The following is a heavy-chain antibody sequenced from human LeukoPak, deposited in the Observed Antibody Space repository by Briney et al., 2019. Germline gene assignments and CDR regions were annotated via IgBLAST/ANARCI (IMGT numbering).Heavy chain of an antibody. V-gene: IGHV3-7*01. CDR3: ARDRRDGYNVLDY. Sequence: GGSLRLSCAASGFTFSTYWMTWVRQAPGKGLEWVANMKQDGSEKYYVDSVKGRFTISRDNAENSLYLQMNSLSTEDTAIYYCARDRRDGYNVLDYWGQGTLVTVSS. CDR1: GFTFSTYW. D-gene: IGHD5-24*01. CDR2: MKQDGSEK. J-gene: IGHJ4*02.